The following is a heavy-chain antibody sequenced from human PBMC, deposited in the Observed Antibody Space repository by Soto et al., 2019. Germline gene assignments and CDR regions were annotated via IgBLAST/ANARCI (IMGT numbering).Heavy chain of an antibody. D-gene: IGHD2-21*02. CDR3: ARDLPWTATQSRARIGRFDP. J-gene: IGHJ5*02. V-gene: IGHV1-3*01. CDR1: GYTFTSYA. Sequence: QVQLVQSGAEVKKPGASVKVSCKASGYTFTSYAMHWVCQAPGQRLEWMGWINAGNGNTKYSQKFQGRVTITRDTSASTAYMELSSLRSEDTAVYYCARDLPWTATQSRARIGRFDPWGQGTLVTVSS. CDR2: INAGNGNT.